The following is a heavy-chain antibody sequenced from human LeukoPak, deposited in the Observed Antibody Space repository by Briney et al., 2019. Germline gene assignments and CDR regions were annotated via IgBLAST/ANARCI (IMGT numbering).Heavy chain of an antibody. CDR1: GFTVSSNY. Sequence: GGSLRLSCAASGFTVSSNYMTWVRQAPGEGLEWVSVIYNGGSTYYADSVKGRFTISRDNSKNTLYLQMNSLRAEDTAVYYCAKVRGYTYGDDYWGQGTLVTVSS. CDR3: AKVRGYTYGDDY. D-gene: IGHD5-18*01. J-gene: IGHJ4*02. CDR2: IYNGGST. V-gene: IGHV3-53*01.